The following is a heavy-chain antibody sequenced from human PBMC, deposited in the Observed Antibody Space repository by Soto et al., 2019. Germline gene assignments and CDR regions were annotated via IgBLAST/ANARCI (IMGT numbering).Heavy chain of an antibody. CDR3: ARSPDYVNAFDI. CDR2: TYYRSKWYN. CDR1: GDSVSSNSAA. D-gene: IGHD3-10*02. J-gene: IGHJ3*02. Sequence: PSQTLSLTCAISGDSVSSNSAAWNWIRQSPSRGLEWLGRTYYRSKWYNDYAVSVKSRITINPDTSKNQFPLQLNSVTPEDTAVYFCARSPDYVNAFDIWGQGTMVTVSS. V-gene: IGHV6-1*01.